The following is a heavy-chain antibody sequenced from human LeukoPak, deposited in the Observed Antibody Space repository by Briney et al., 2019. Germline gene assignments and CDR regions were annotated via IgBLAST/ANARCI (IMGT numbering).Heavy chain of an antibody. Sequence: SQTLSLTCTVSGGSISSYYWSWIRQPPGKGLEWIGYIYYSGSTNYNPSLKSRVTISVDTSKNQFSLKLSSVTAADTAVYYCARDRAAGSYYYYYMDVWGKGTTVTVSS. CDR3: ARDRAAGSYYYYYMDV. V-gene: IGHV4-59*01. CDR2: IYYSGST. J-gene: IGHJ6*03. D-gene: IGHD6-13*01. CDR1: GGSISSYY.